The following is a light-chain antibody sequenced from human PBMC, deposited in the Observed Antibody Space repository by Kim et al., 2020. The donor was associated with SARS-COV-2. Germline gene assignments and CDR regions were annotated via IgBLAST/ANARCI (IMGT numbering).Light chain of an antibody. Sequence: SIKLSSTLSSGHSSYAIAWLQQQPEKGPRYLMKLNSDGSHSKGDGIPDRFSGSSSGAERYLTISSLQSEDEADYYCQTWGTGILVFGGGTQLTVL. V-gene: IGLV4-69*01. J-gene: IGLJ3*02. CDR3: QTWGTGILV. CDR1: SGHSSYA. CDR2: LNSDGSH.